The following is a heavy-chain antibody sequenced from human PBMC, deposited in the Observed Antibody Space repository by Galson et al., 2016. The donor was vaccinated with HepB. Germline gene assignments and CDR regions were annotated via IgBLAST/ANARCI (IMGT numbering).Heavy chain of an antibody. CDR1: GFTFSNYH. D-gene: IGHD2-2*01. CDR3: AKDHGYCRSTRGGDCHSDRLG. J-gene: IGHJ4*02. CDR2: VSSGGDDT. Sequence: SLRLSCAASGFTFSNYHMNWLRQPQGKGLEWVSFVSSGGDDTHYTDSVRGRFTVSRGNAKDTLYLQMDNLRAEDTATYYCAKDHGYCRSTRGGDCHSDRLGWGLGTLVTVSS. V-gene: IGHV3-23*01.